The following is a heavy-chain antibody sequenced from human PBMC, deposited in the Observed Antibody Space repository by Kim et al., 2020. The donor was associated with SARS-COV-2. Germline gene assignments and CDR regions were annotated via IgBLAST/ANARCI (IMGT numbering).Heavy chain of an antibody. J-gene: IGHJ6*02. CDR2: IYWDDNQ. Sequence: SGPTLVNPTQTLTLTCTFSGFSLYTGGVGVGWIRQPPGKALEWLALIYWDDNQRYSPSLKNRVTLTKQASKNQVVFRMTNMDPVDTGTYYCVHLYHYFYSSWHNFHALDVWGQGTTVTVSS. CDR1: GFSLYTGGVG. D-gene: IGHD3-3*01. V-gene: IGHV2-5*02. CDR3: VHLYHYFYSSWHNFHALDV.